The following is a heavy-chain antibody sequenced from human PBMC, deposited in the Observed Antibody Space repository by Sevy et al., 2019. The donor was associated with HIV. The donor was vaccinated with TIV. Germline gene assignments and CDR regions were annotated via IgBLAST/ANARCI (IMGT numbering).Heavy chain of an antibody. D-gene: IGHD3-16*02. CDR3: EVGDYVWGNYRYRSGYYGMDV. Sequence: GGSLRLSCTASGFTFGDYAMSWFRQAPGKGLEWVGFIRSKAYGGTTEYAASVKGRFTISRDDSKSIAYLQMNSLKTEDTAVYYCEVGDYVWGNYRYRSGYYGMDVWGQGTTVTVSS. V-gene: IGHV3-49*03. J-gene: IGHJ6*02. CDR2: IRSKAYGGTT. CDR1: GFTFGDYA.